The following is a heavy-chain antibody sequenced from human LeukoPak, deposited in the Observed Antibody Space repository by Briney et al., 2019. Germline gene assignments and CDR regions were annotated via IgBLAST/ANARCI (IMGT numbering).Heavy chain of an antibody. V-gene: IGHV5-51*01. Sequence: WEYLKIYCKGSGYSFTSYWIGWVRQMPGKGLEWMGIIYPGDSDTRYSPSFQGQVTISADKPISTAYLQWSSLKASDTAMYYCARLLTIFGVVQAFDPWGQGTLVTVSS. CDR1: GYSFTSYW. CDR2: IYPGDSDT. D-gene: IGHD3-3*01. J-gene: IGHJ5*02. CDR3: ARLLTIFGVVQAFDP.